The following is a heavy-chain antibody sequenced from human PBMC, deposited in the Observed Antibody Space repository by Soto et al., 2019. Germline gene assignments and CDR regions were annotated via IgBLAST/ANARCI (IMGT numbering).Heavy chain of an antibody. Sequence: SGPTLVNPTQTLTLTCTFSGFSLSTSGMRVSWIRQPPGKALEWLARIDWDDDKYYSTSLKTRLTISKDTSKNQVVLTMTNMDPVDTATYYCARTLSPGYSSGWYSPFDPWGQGTLVTVSS. J-gene: IGHJ5*02. V-gene: IGHV2-70*04. CDR3: ARTLSPGYSSGWYSPFDP. CDR2: IDWDDDK. D-gene: IGHD6-19*01. CDR1: GFSLSTSGMR.